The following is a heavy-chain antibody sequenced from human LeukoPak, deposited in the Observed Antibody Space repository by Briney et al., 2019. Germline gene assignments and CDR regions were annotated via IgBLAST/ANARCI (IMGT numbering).Heavy chain of an antibody. V-gene: IGHV4-59*12. CDR2: IYYSGST. D-gene: IGHD3/OR15-3a*01. CDR1: GGSISSYY. Sequence: KPSETLSLTCTVSGGSISSYYWSWIRQPPGKGLEWIGYIYYSGSTNYNPSLKSRVTISVDTSKNQFSLKLSSVTAADTAVYYCARGPSAWTATPQYGMDVWGQGTTVTVSS. CDR3: ARGPSAWTATPQYGMDV. J-gene: IGHJ6*02.